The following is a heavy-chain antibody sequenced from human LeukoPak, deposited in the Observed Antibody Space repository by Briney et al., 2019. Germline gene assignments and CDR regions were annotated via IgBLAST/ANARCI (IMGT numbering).Heavy chain of an antibody. D-gene: IGHD4-17*01. CDR3: ARADKVDGDYVPFAY. V-gene: IGHV3-30-3*01. J-gene: IGHJ4*02. CDR2: ISYDGSNK. CDR1: GFTFSSYA. Sequence: GGSLRLSCAASGFTFSSYAMHWVRQAPGKGLEWVAVISYDGSNKYYADSVKGRFTISRDNSKNTLYLQMNSLRAGDTAVYYCARADKVDGDYVPFAYWGQGTLVTVSS.